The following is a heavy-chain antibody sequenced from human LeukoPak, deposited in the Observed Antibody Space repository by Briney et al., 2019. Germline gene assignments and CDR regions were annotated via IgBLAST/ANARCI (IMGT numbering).Heavy chain of an antibody. CDR3: AKGKVNHDGAFDT. J-gene: IGHJ3*02. Sequence: GGSLRLSCAASGFSFGSYAMGWVRQAAGKGLEWVSEICGSVSWSGDCTHYADSVKGRFTISRDNSKKTLYLQMNSLRAEDTAVYYCAKGKVNHDGAFDTWGQGTLVTVSS. CDR1: GFSFGSYA. D-gene: IGHD2-21*01. V-gene: IGHV3-23*01. CDR2: ICGSVSWSGDCT.